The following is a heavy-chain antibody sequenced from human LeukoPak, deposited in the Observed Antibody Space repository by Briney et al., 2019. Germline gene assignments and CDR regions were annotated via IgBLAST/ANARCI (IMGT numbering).Heavy chain of an antibody. J-gene: IGHJ6*02. Sequence: SETLSLTCTVPGASISRYYWSWIRQPPGKGLEWIGYIDYSGSTNYTPSLKSRVTISVDTSKNQFSLKLSSVTAADTALYYCAREAWVSGDSKYRYYGIDVWGQGTTVTVSS. CDR2: IDYSGST. CDR1: GASISRYY. V-gene: IGHV4-59*01. D-gene: IGHD4-17*01. CDR3: AREAWVSGDSKYRYYGIDV.